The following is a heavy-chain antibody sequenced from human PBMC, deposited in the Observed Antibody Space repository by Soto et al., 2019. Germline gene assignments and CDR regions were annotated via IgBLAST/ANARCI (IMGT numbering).Heavy chain of an antibody. Sequence: SETLSLTCTVSGGSISSGGYYWSWIRQHPGKGLEWIGYIYYSGSTYYNPSLKSRVTISVDTSKNQFSLKLNSVTAADTAVYYCARGITMVRGVGLFYFDYWGQGTLVTVSS. CDR2: IYYSGST. V-gene: IGHV4-31*03. J-gene: IGHJ4*02. CDR3: ARGITMVRGVGLFYFDY. D-gene: IGHD3-10*01. CDR1: GGSISSGGYY.